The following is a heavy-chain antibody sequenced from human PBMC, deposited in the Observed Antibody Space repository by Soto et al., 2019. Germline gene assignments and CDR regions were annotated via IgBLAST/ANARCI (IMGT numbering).Heavy chain of an antibody. J-gene: IGHJ6*02. V-gene: IGHV1-69*12. CDR3: ARHVPAAGYHYGMDV. CDR1: GGTFSSYA. D-gene: IGHD2-2*01. CDR2: IIPIFGTA. Sequence: QVQLVQSGAEVKKPGSSVKVSCKASGGTFSSYAISWVRQAPGQGLEWMGGIIPIFGTANYAQKFQVRVTITADESTCTAYLELCSLRSDDTAVYYCARHVPAAGYHYGMDVWGQGTTVTVSS.